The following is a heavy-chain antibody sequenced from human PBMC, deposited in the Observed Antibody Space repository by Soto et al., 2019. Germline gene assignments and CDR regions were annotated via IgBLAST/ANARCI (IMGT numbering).Heavy chain of an antibody. CDR1: GYPFPNYG. V-gene: IGHV1-18*04. J-gene: IGHJ4*02. Sequence: QVQLVQSGPEVKKPGASVKVSCKASGYPFPNYGLSWVRQAPGQGLEWMGWISVSSWNREYTQKYQDRLIMTTAPSTRTAYMELRSLTSADTAVYYCARGWGHTSGALDYWGQGTLVIVSS. D-gene: IGHD6-19*01. CDR2: ISVSSWNR. CDR3: ARGWGHTSGALDY.